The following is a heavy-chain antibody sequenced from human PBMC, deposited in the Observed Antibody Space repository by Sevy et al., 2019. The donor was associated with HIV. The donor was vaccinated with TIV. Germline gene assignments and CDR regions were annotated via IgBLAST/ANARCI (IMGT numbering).Heavy chain of an antibody. CDR1: GGSINSFF. CDR2: VYDSVNS. D-gene: IGHD3-22*01. CDR3: AGGGGTYYDSRGFHPQYYFDS. J-gene: IGHJ4*02. V-gene: IGHV4-59*01. Sequence: SETLSLTCAVSGGSINSFFWSWIRQSPGKGLEWIGYVYDSVNSEYNPSRRSRVTISVDTSNKQFSLKLSSVTAADTAVYYSAGGGGTYYDSRGFHPQYYFDSWGQGTLVTVSS.